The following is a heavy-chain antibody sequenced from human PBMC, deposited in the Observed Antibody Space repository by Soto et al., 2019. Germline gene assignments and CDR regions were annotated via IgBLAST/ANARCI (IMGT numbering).Heavy chain of an antibody. D-gene: IGHD1-7*01. V-gene: IGHV4-30-4*08. J-gene: IGHJ5*02. CDR2: IYYSGST. CDR1: GGSISSGGYY. CDR3: ARVDMAGTTSVWFDP. Sequence: QVQLQESGPGLVKPSQTLSLTCTVSGGSISSGGYYWSSIRQHPGKGLEWIGYIYYSGSTYYNPSLKSRVTISVDTSKNQFSLKLSSMTAADTAVYYCARVDMAGTTSVWFDPWGQGTLVTVSS.